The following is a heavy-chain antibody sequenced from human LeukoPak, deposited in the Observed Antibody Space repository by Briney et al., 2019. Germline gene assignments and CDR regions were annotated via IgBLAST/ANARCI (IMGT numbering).Heavy chain of an antibody. J-gene: IGHJ4*02. CDR3: ARDRQGGATGSFDY. D-gene: IGHD1-26*01. Sequence: GASVKVSCKVSGYTLTELSMHWVRQAPGKGLEWMGGFDPEDGEAIYAQRFQGRVTMTRDTSTSTVYMELSSLRSEDTAVYYCARDRQGGATGSFDYWGQGTLVTVSS. V-gene: IGHV1-24*01. CDR2: FDPEDGEA. CDR1: GYTLTELS.